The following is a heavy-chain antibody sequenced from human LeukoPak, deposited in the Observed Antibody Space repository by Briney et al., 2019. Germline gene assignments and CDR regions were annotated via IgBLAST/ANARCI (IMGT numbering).Heavy chain of an antibody. CDR3: ARAVPPSYSSGWYRDYYYYGMDV. V-gene: IGHV4-59*01. J-gene: IGHJ6*02. D-gene: IGHD6-19*01. CDR1: GGSISSYY. CDR2: IYYSGST. Sequence: SETLSLTCTVSGGSISSYYWSWIRQPPGKGLEWIRYIYYSGSTNYNPSLKSRVTISVDTSKNQFSLKLSSVTAADTAVYYCARAVPPSYSSGWYRDYYYYGMDVWGQGTTVTVSS.